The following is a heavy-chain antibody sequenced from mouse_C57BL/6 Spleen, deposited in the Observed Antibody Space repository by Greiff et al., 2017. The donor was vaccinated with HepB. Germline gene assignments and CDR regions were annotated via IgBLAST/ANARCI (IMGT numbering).Heavy chain of an antibody. J-gene: IGHJ4*01. CDR2: IRNKANGYTT. D-gene: IGHD1-1*01. CDR3: ARYHITTVRDYAMDY. V-gene: IGHV7-3*01. Sequence: EVNVVESGGGLVQPGGSLSLSCAASGFTFTDYYMSWVRQPPGKALEWLGFIRNKANGYTTEYSASVKGRFTISRDNSQSILYLQMNALRAEDSATYYCARYHITTVRDYAMDYWGQGTSVTVSS. CDR1: GFTFTDYY.